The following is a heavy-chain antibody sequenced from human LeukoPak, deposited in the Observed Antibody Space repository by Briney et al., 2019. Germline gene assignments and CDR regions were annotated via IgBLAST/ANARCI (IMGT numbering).Heavy chain of an antibody. CDR2: TNTNTGNP. V-gene: IGHV7-4-1*02. J-gene: IGHJ5*02. CDR3: ARGRPLVYYYDSSGYYH. CDR1: GYTFTSNA. Sequence: ASVKVSCKASGYTFTSNAMNWVRQAPGQGLELMGLTNTNTGNPKYAQRFTGRFVFSLDTSVSTAYLQISSLKAEDTAVYYCARGRPLVYYYDSSGYYHWGQGTLVTVSS. D-gene: IGHD3-22*01.